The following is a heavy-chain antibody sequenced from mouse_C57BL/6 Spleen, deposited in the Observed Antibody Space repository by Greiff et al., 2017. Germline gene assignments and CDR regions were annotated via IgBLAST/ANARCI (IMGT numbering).Heavy chain of an antibody. D-gene: IGHD1-1*01. CDR2: IYPGSGST. J-gene: IGHJ1*03. CDR3: ARAYGSSFWYFDV. V-gene: IGHV1-55*01. CDR1: GYTFTSYW. Sequence: VQLQQPGAELVKPGASVKMSCKASGYTFTSYWITWVKQRPGQGLEWIGDIYPGSGSTNYNEKFKSKATLTVDTSSSTAYMQLSSLTSEDSAVYCCARAYGSSFWYFDVWGTGTTVTVSS.